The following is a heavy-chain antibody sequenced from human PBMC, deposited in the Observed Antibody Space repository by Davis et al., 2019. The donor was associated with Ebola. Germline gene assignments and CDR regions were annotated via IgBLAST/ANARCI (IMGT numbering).Heavy chain of an antibody. Sequence: GESLKISCTGSGYSFTSYWISWVRQMPGKGLEWMGRIDPSDSYTNYSPSFQGHVTISADKSISTAYLQWSSLKASDTAMYYCARHAEYSSSGKWDWGQGTLVTVSS. CDR3: ARHAEYSSSGKWD. J-gene: IGHJ4*02. CDR2: IDPSDSYT. D-gene: IGHD6-13*01. V-gene: IGHV5-10-1*01. CDR1: GYSFTSYW.